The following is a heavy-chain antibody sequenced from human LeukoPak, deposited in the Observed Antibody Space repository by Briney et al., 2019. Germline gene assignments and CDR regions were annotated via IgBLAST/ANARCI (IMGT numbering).Heavy chain of an antibody. D-gene: IGHD6-13*01. V-gene: IGHV3-21*01. CDR3: AKDPIAAAASGGDS. J-gene: IGHJ5*01. CDR2: ITSRSTYM. Sequence: GGSLRLSCAASGFIFSTYSMNWVRQAPGKGLEWVSSITSRSTYMYYADSVKGRFTISRDNAKNSLYLRMNSLRAEDTAIYYCAKDPIAAAASGGDSWGQGTLVTVSS. CDR1: GFIFSTYS.